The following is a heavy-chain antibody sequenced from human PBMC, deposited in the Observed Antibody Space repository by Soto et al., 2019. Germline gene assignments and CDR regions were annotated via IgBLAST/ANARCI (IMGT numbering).Heavy chain of an antibody. D-gene: IGHD6-6*01. CDR3: ASPRYSSSSVHYYYGMDV. Sequence: SVKVSCKASGGSFSSYAMSWVRQAPGQGLEWMGGIIPIFGTANYAQKFQGRVTITADESTSTAYMELSSLRSEDTAVYYCASPRYSSSSVHYYYGMDVWGQGTTVTVSS. CDR2: IIPIFGTA. J-gene: IGHJ6*02. V-gene: IGHV1-69*13. CDR1: GGSFSSYA.